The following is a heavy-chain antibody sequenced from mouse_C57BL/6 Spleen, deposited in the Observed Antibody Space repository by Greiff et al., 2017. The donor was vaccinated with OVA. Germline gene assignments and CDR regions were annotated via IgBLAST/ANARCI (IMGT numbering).Heavy chain of an antibody. Sequence: EVQLVESGGGLVKPGGSLKLSCAASGFTFSDYGMHWVRQAPEKGLEWVAYISSGSSTIYYADTVKGRFTISRDNAKNTLFLQMTSLRSEDTAMYYCASPSYGSSLLYYAMDYWGQGTSVTVSS. V-gene: IGHV5-17*01. CDR3: ASPSYGSSLLYYAMDY. J-gene: IGHJ4*01. CDR2: ISSGSSTI. CDR1: GFTFSDYG. D-gene: IGHD1-1*01.